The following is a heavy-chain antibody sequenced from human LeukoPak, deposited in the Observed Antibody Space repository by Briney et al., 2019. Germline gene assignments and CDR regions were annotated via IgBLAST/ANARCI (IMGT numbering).Heavy chain of an antibody. CDR1: GFTFSTYS. CDR2: IWNDGHKR. CDR3: VRGGGCTSDNCHPTWLDP. V-gene: IGHV3-33*08. Sequence: TGGSLRLSCAASGFTFSTYSMNWVRQAPGKGLEWVSLIWNDGHKRYYADSVKGRFTIPRDNSISRLDLQMNSLRAEDTALYYCVRGGGCTSDNCHPTWLDPWGQGTLVTVSS. D-gene: IGHD1-20*01. J-gene: IGHJ5*02.